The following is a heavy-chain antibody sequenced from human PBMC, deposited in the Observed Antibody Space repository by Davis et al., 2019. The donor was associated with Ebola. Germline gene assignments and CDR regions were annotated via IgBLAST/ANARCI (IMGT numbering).Heavy chain of an antibody. CDR3: ARAESYSSSWYPDVYYYYGMDV. J-gene: IGHJ6*02. CDR1: GYSFTSYW. D-gene: IGHD6-13*01. V-gene: IGHV5-51*01. Sequence: KVSCKGSGYSFTSYWIAWVRQMPGKGLECMGIIYPGDSETRYSPSFQGQVTISADKSISTAYLQWSSLKASDTAMYYCARAESYSSSWYPDVYYYYGMDVWGQGTTVTVSS. CDR2: IYPGDSET.